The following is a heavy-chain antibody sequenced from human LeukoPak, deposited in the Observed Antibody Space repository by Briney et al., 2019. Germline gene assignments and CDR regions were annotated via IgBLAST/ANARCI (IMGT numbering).Heavy chain of an antibody. CDR1: GLTFSDYY. CDR2: SRDKARSYST. D-gene: IGHD2/OR15-2a*01. CDR3: ARAVSLGGYYGMDV. J-gene: IGHJ6*02. Sequence: GGSLRLSCAVSGLTFSDYYMYWVRHAPGKGLEWVGRSRDKARSYSTEYAASVKGRFIISRDDSRSSLYLQMNSLNTDDTAVYFCARAVSLGGYYGMDVWGQGTTVTVSS. V-gene: IGHV3-72*01.